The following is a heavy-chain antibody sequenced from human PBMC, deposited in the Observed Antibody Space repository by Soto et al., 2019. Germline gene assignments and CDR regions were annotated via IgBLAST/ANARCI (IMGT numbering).Heavy chain of an antibody. V-gene: IGHV3-21*01. CDR3: LIAVAISFAPNY. D-gene: IGHD6-19*01. Sequence: PGGSLRLSCAASGFTFSTYSMNWVRQAPGKGLEWVSYISSSSTYIYHADSVKGRFTISRDNAKNSLYLQMNSLRAEDTAVYYCLIAVAISFAPNYWGQGTLVTVCS. J-gene: IGHJ4*02. CDR2: ISSSSTYI. CDR1: GFTFSTYS.